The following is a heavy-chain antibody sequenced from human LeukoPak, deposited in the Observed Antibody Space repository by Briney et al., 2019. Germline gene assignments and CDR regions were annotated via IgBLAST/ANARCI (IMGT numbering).Heavy chain of an antibody. CDR3: AKIGANVGF. J-gene: IGHJ4*02. D-gene: IGHD4/OR15-4a*01. Sequence: PSETLSLTCAVYGGSFSGYYWSWIRQPPGKGLEWIGEINHSGSTNYNPSLKSRVTLSVQTSKNQFSLKLSSVTAADTAVYYCAKIGANVGFWGQGTLVTVSS. CDR2: INHSGST. V-gene: IGHV4-34*01. CDR1: GGSFSGYY.